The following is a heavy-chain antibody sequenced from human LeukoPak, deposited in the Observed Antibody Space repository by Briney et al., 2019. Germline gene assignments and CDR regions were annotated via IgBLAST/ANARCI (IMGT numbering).Heavy chain of an antibody. CDR3: ARGHYQIEL. CDR2: IKLDGSEK. D-gene: IGHD3-10*01. CDR1: GFTFSSYW. J-gene: IGHJ4*02. Sequence: GGSLRLSCAASGFTFSSYWMSWVRQAPGKGLEWVATIKLDGSEKYYVDSVKGRFTISRDNVRNSLFLQMNSLRTEDTSVYYCARGHYQIELWGQGTLVTVSS. V-gene: IGHV3-7*01.